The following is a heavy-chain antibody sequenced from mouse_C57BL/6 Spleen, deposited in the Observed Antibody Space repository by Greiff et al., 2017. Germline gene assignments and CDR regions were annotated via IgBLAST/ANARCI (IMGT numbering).Heavy chain of an antibody. V-gene: IGHV1-80*01. CDR3: ARPMSRYAMDY. Sequence: QVQLQQSGAELVKPGASVKISCKASGYAFSSYWMNWVKQRPGKGLEWIGQIYPGDGDTNYNGKFKGKATLTADKSSSTAYMQLSSLTSEDSAVYFCARPMSRYAMDYWGQGTSVTVSS. CDR1: GYAFSSYW. J-gene: IGHJ4*01. D-gene: IGHD2-3*01. CDR2: IYPGDGDT.